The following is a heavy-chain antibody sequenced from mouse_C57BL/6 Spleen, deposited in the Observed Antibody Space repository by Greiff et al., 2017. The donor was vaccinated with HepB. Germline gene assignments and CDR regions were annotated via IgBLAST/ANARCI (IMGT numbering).Heavy chain of an antibody. Sequence: SCKPSLSPFTSYSLPPVKQRPRQVLACLPMIHPNSGITNYNEKFKSKATLTVDKSSSTAYMQLSSLTSEDSAVYYCARSHYYGSRDYFDYWGQGTTLTVSS. CDR3: ARSHYYGSRDYFDY. CDR1: LSPFTSYS. V-gene: IGHV1-64*01. CDR2: IHPNSGIT. J-gene: IGHJ2*01. D-gene: IGHD1-1*01.